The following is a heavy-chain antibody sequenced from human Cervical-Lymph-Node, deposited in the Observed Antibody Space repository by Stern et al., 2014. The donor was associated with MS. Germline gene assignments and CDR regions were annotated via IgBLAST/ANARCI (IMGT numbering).Heavy chain of an antibody. J-gene: IGHJ6*02. Sequence: VQLVESGAEVKKPGASVKVSCKASGYTFTDYYMHWVRQAPGQGLEWMGRINPNSGGTNYAQKFQGRVTMTRDTSISTAYMELSRLRSDDTAVYYCARGVALRGYGMDVWGQGTTVTVSS. CDR1: GYTFTDYY. CDR3: ARGVALRGYGMDV. V-gene: IGHV1-2*06. D-gene: IGHD5-12*01. CDR2: INPNSGGT.